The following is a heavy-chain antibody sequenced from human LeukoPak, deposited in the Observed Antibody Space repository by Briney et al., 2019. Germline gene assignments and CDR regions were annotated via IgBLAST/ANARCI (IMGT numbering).Heavy chain of an antibody. CDR1: GYSISSGYY. CDR2: IHYSGST. Sequence: SETLSLTCTVSGYSISSGYYWGWIRQPPGMGLEWIGTIHYSGSTFYNPSLKSRLTISVDTSKNQFSLKLTSVTTADTAVYYCARNFDYWGQGTLVTVSS. J-gene: IGHJ4*02. CDR3: ARNFDY. V-gene: IGHV4-38-2*02.